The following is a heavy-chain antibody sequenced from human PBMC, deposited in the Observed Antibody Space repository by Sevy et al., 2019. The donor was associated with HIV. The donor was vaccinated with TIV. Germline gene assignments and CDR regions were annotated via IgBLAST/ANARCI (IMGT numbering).Heavy chain of an antibody. V-gene: IGHV4-34*01. CDR3: ARVPKSRGYSYGKRWYFDH. CDR2: INHSGST. CDR1: GGSFSGYY. Sequence: SETLSLTCAVYGGSFSGYYWSWIRQPPGKGLEWIGEINHSGSTNYNPSLKSRVTISVDTSKNQFSLKLSSVTAADTAVYYCARVPKSRGYSYGKRWYFDHWGQGTLVTVSS. J-gene: IGHJ4*02. D-gene: IGHD5-18*01.